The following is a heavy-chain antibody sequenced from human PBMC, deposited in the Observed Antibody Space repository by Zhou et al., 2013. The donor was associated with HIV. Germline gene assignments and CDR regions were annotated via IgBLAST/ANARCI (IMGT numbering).Heavy chain of an antibody. D-gene: IGHD6-13*01. V-gene: IGHV1-18*01. Sequence: HVQLVQSGAEVKKPGSSVKVSCKASGYTFTSYGISWVRQAPGQGLEWMGWISAYNGNTNYAQKLQGRVTMTTDTSTSTAYMELRSLRSDDTAVYYCARDPPLYSSSGTSYYYYMDVWGQRDHGHRLL. CDR2: ISAYNGNT. J-gene: IGHJ6*03. CDR3: ARDPPLYSSSGTSYYYYMDV. CDR1: GYTFTSYG.